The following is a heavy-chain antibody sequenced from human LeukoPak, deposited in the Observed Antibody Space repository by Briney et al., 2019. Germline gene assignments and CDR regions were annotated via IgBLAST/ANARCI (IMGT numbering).Heavy chain of an antibody. CDR1: GGSISSYY. J-gene: IGHJ5*02. Sequence: PSETLSLTCTVSGGSISSYYWSWIRQPPGKGLEWIGYIYYSGSTNYNTSLKSRVTISVDTSKNQFSLKLSSVTAADTAVYYCARAPASSYYYDSSGYYYSWLDPWGQGTLVTVSS. CDR2: IYYSGST. CDR3: ARAPASSYYYDSSGYYYSWLDP. V-gene: IGHV4-59*01. D-gene: IGHD3-22*01.